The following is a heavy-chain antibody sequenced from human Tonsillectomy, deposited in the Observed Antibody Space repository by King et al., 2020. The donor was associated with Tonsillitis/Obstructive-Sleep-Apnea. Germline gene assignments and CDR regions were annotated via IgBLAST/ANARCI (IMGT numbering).Heavy chain of an antibody. Sequence: EVQLVESGGGLIQPGGSLRLSCVVSGFTVSNDYMSWVRQAPGKGLEWGSVIYGGGSTYYADSLKGRFTISRDESKNTVYRQRNSLRVEDAAVYYCASGYCSGGSCPHYYYMDVWGKGTTVIVS. CDR3: ASGYCSGGSCPHYYYMDV. V-gene: IGHV3-53*01. CDR2: IYGGGST. J-gene: IGHJ6*03. CDR1: GFTVSNDY. D-gene: IGHD2-15*01.